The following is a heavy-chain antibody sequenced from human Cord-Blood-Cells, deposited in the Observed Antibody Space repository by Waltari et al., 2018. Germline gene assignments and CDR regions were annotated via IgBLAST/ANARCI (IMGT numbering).Heavy chain of an antibody. V-gene: IGHV4-34*01. Sequence: QVQLQQWGAGLLKPSETLSLTCAVYGGSFSGYYLSWIRQPPGKGLEWIGEINHSGSTNYNPSLKSRVTISVDTSKNQFSLKLSSVTAADTAVYYCARATGDGAFDIWGQGTMVTVSS. J-gene: IGHJ3*02. CDR3: ARATGDGAFDI. D-gene: IGHD7-27*01. CDR2: INHSGST. CDR1: GGSFSGYY.